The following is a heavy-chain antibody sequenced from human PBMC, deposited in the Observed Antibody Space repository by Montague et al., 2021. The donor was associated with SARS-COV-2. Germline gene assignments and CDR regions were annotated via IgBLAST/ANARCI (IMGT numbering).Heavy chain of an antibody. CDR1: GGSISTHF. V-gene: IGHV4-4*07. D-gene: IGHD3-3*01. CDR2: IYASGST. J-gene: IGHJ4*02. Sequence: SETLSLTCTVSGGSISTHFWNWIRQPAGKGLEWIGLIYASGSTHYNPSLRSRLTMSVDTSKNQFSLRLTSVTAADTAVYYCARDTIGDFGIGNYFDYWGQGTLVTVSS. CDR3: ARDTIGDFGIGNYFDY.